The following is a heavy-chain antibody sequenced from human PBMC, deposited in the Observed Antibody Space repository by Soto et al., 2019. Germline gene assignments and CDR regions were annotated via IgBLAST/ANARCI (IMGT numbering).Heavy chain of an antibody. Sequence: QLQLQESGPGLVKPSETLSLTCTVSGGSISSSSYYWGWIRQPPGKGLEWIGSIYYSGSTYYNPSLKSRVTISVDTSKNQFSLKLSSVTAADTAVYYCARHVGGSSWYSHYWYFDLWGRGTLVTVSS. CDR3: ARHVGGSSWYSHYWYFDL. J-gene: IGHJ2*01. CDR1: GGSISSSSYY. CDR2: IYYSGST. D-gene: IGHD6-13*01. V-gene: IGHV4-39*01.